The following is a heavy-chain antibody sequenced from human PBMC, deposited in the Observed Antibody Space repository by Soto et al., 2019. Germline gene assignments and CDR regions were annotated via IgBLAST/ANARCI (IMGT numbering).Heavy chain of an antibody. CDR1: GFTFSSYA. Sequence: PGGALRLSCAASGFTFSSYAMDWVRQAPGKGLEWVAVISYDGSNKYYADSVKGRFTISRDNSKNTLYLQMNSLRAEDTAVYYCARDHLITILGLVITPLYYYYGMDVWGQGTTVTVSS. CDR3: ARDHLITILGLVITPLYYYYGMDV. CDR2: ISYDGSNK. D-gene: IGHD3-3*01. J-gene: IGHJ6*02. V-gene: IGHV3-30-3*01.